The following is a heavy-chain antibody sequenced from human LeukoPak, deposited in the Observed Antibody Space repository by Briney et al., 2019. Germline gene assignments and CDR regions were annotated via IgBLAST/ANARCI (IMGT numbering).Heavy chain of an antibody. CDR3: AKPRSLNMVGGAVDY. Sequence: GGSLRLSCAASGFTFSSYGIHWVRQAPGKGLEGGAFIRYDGSNTYYADSVKGRFTFSRDNSMNTLYLQMNSLRAEDTAVYYCAKPRSLNMVGGAVDYWGQGTLVTVSS. CDR2: IRYDGSNT. D-gene: IGHD2-15*01. CDR1: GFTFSSYG. J-gene: IGHJ4*02. V-gene: IGHV3-30*02.